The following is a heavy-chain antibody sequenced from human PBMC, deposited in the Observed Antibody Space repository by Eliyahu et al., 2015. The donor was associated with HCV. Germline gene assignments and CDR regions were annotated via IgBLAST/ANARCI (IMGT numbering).Heavy chain of an antibody. J-gene: IGHJ4*02. Sequence: QVQLVQSGAEVKKPGASVNVSCKAPGFTFPGYYLPWVRQAPGQGLQWMGRINPTDGSPNYAQKFQGRVTMTRDTSTTTVYMKLSSLGSDDTAVYYCVRVPGTNYPFDFWGQGTLVTVSS. D-gene: IGHD1-26*01. CDR1: GFTFPGYY. V-gene: IGHV1-46*01. CDR3: VRVPGTNYPFDF. CDR2: INPTDGSP.